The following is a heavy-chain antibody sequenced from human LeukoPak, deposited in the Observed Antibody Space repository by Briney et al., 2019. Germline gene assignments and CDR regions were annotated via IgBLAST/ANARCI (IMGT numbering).Heavy chain of an antibody. CDR3: ARPGRIPEDAFDI. J-gene: IGHJ3*02. Sequence: GESLKITRKGSGYSFTSYWIGWVRQMPGKGLEWMGIIYPGDSDTRYSPSFQGQVTISADKSISTAYLQWSSLKASDTAMYYCARPGRIPEDAFDIWGQGTMVTVSS. CDR1: GYSFTSYW. CDR2: IYPGDSDT. D-gene: IGHD2-2*01. V-gene: IGHV5-51*01.